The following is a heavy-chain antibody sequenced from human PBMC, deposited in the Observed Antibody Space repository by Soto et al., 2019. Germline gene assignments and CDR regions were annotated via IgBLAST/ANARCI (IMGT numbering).Heavy chain of an antibody. Sequence: EVQLVESGGGLVKPGGSLRLSCAASGFTFSSYSMNWVRQAPGKGLEWVSSISSSSSYIYYADSVKGRFTISRDNAKNSLDLQMNSLRAEDTAVYYCARGQLLDYFDYWGQGTLVTVSS. CDR3: ARGQLLDYFDY. CDR1: GFTFSSYS. CDR2: ISSSSSYI. V-gene: IGHV3-21*01. D-gene: IGHD2-2*01. J-gene: IGHJ4*02.